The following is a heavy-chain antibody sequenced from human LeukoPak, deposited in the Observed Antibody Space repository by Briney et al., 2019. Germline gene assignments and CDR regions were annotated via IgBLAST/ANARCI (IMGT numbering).Heavy chain of an antibody. CDR3: ARGAVWFDP. J-gene: IGHJ5*02. V-gene: IGHV4-59*12. Sequence: SETLSLTCTVSGGSISSYYWSWIRQPPGKGLEWIGYIYYSGSTNYNPSLKSRVTISVDTSKNQFSLKLSSVTAADTAVYYCARGAVWFDPWGQGTLVTVSS. CDR2: IYYSGST. CDR1: GGSISSYY.